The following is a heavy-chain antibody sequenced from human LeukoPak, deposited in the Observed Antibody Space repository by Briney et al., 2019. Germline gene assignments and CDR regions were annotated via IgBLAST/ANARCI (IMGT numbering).Heavy chain of an antibody. D-gene: IGHD6-13*01. Sequence: GASVKVSCKASGDTFTGYYMHWVRQAPGQGLEWMGWINPNSGGTNYAQKFQGRVTMTRDTSISTAYMELSRLRSDDTAVYYCARAKRIAAAGARSFDYWGQGTLVTVSS. V-gene: IGHV1-2*02. CDR2: INPNSGGT. CDR1: GDTFTGYY. J-gene: IGHJ4*02. CDR3: ARAKRIAAAGARSFDY.